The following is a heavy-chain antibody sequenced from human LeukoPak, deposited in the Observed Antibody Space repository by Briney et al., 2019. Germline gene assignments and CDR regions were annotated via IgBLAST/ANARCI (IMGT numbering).Heavy chain of an antibody. CDR3: SRWDYSNYLFDY. V-gene: IGHV4-31*03. J-gene: IGHJ4*02. D-gene: IGHD4-11*01. CDR1: GGSISSGGYY. Sequence: SETLSLTCTVSGGSISSGGYYWSWLRQHPERGLEWIGYIYYSGSTYYNPSLKSRVTISVDTSKNQFSLKLSSVTAADTAVYYCSRWDYSNYLFDYWGQGTLVTVSS. CDR2: IYYSGST.